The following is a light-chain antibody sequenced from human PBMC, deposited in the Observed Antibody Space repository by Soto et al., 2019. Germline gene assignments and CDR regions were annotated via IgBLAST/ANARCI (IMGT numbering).Light chain of an antibody. CDR2: AAS. V-gene: IGKV3-20*01. J-gene: IGKJ4*01. CDR3: QQYGSSPLT. CDR1: QSVNSNS. Sequence: EIVLTQSPGTLSLSPGERATLSCGASQSVNSNSLAWYQQKPGQAPRLLFYAASNRASGVPDRFSASGSGTDFTLTISRLEPEDFAVYHCQQYGSSPLTFGGGTKVDIK.